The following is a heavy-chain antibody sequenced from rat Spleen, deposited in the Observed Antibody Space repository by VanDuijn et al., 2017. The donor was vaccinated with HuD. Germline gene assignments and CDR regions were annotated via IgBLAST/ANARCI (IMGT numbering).Heavy chain of an antibody. CDR2: ISYDGSST. CDR3: ARRSGAGYFDY. CDR1: GFTFSDYY. Sequence: EVQLVESDGGLVQPGRSLKLSCAASGFTFSDYYMAWVSQAPTKGLEWVATISYDGSSTYYRASVKGRFTISRDNAKSTLYLQMDSLRSEDTATYYCARRSGAGYFDYWGQGVMVTVSS. V-gene: IGHV5-29*01. J-gene: IGHJ2*01.